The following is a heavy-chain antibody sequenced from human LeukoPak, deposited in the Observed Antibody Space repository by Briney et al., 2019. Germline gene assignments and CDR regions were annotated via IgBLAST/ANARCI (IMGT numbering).Heavy chain of an antibody. V-gene: IGHV3-30*02. CDR2: IRYDANSK. CDR3: TKGDDYGANTRLPKYNWFDP. CDR1: GFSFSSCA. Sequence: PGGSLRLPCAASGFSFSSCAMHWVRQAPGKGLEWVAFIRYDANSKYYADSVKGRFTISRDNSKDTLYLQMTSLRIEDTAVYYCTKGDDYGANTRLPKYNWFDPWGQGTLVTVSP. D-gene: IGHD4-23*01. J-gene: IGHJ5*02.